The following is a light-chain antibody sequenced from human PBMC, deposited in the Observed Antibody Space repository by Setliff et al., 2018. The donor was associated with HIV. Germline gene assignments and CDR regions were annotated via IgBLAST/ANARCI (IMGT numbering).Light chain of an antibody. CDR1: SSDVGSYNL. V-gene: IGLV2-23*02. J-gene: IGLJ1*01. CDR3: CSYAGSSTPYV. CDR2: EVS. Sequence: QSALTQPAPVSGSPGQSITISCTGTSSDVGSYNLVSWYQQHPGKAPKLMIYEVSKRPSGVSNRFSGSKSGNTASLTISGLQAEDEADYYCCSYAGSSTPYVFGTGTKVTVL.